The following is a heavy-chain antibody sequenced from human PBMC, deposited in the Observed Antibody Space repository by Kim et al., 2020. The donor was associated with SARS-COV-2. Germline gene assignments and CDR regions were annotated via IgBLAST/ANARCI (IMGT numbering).Heavy chain of an antibody. CDR3: ARHGGGWYTAGWFDP. J-gene: IGHJ5*02. D-gene: IGHD6-19*01. V-gene: IGHV4-39*01. CDR1: GGSISSSSYY. CDR2: IYYSGST. Sequence: SETLSLTCTVSGGSISSSSYYWGWIRQPPGKGLEWIGSIYYSGSTYYNPSLKSRVTISVDTSKNQFSLKLSSVTAADTAVYYCARHGGGWYTAGWFDPWGQGTLVTVSS.